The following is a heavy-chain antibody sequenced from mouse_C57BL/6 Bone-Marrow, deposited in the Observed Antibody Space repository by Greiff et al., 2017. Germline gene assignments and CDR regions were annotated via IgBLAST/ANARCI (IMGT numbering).Heavy chain of an antibody. CDR3: ARRDYGSGFAY. J-gene: IGHJ3*01. CDR1: GFTFSDYG. V-gene: IGHV5-15*04. Sequence: DVKLLESGGGLVQPGGSLKLSCAASGFTFSDYGMAWVRQAPRKGPEWVAFISNLAYSIYYADTVTGRFTISRENAKNTLYLEMSSLRSEDTAMYYCARRDYGSGFAYWGQGTLVTVSA. D-gene: IGHD1-1*01. CDR2: ISNLAYSI.